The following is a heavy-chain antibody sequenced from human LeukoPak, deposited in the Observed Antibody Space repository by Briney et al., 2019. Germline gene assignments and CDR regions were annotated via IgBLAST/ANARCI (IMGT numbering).Heavy chain of an antibody. V-gene: IGHV4-34*01. Sequence: SETLSLTCAVYGGSFSGYYWGWIRQPPGKGLEWIGEINHSGSTNYNPSLKSRVTISVDTSKNQFSLKLSSVTAADTAVYYCAIHIVVVPAAKKKNWFDPSGQGTLVTVFS. J-gene: IGHJ5*02. CDR1: GGSFSGYY. CDR2: INHSGST. CDR3: AIHIVVVPAAKKKNWFDP. D-gene: IGHD2-2*01.